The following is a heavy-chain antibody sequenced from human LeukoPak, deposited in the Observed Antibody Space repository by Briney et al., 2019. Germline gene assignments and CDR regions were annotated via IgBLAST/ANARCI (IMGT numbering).Heavy chain of an antibody. J-gene: IGHJ4*02. CDR3: SKDQPSYCSSTSCYAGYFDY. CDR1: GFTFSSYG. V-gene: IGHV3-30*18. Sequence: PGGSLRLSCAASGFTFSSYGIHWVRQAPGKGLEWVAFVSYVGSNKYYADSVKGRFTIARDNSKNTLYLQMNSLRAEDTAVYYCSKDQPSYCSSTSCYAGYFDYWGQGTLVTVSS. CDR2: VSYVGSNK. D-gene: IGHD2-2*01.